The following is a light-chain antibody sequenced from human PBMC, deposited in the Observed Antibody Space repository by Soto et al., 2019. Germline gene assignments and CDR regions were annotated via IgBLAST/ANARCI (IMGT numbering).Light chain of an antibody. V-gene: IGKV3-20*01. CDR2: GTS. Sequence: VLTQSPGTLSLSPGQRATLSCRASQSVSSINLAWYRKKPGQAPRVLIYGTSTRATGIPDRFSGSGSGTDFTLTISRLEPEDFAVYYCQQYDNSPYTFGQGTNLEIK. CDR3: QQYDNSPYT. CDR1: QSVSSIN. J-gene: IGKJ2*01.